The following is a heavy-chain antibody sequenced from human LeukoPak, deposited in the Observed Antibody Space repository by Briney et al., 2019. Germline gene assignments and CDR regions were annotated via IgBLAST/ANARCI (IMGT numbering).Heavy chain of an antibody. CDR3: AKDPDSGDYLAYYMDV. V-gene: IGHV3-43D*04. CDR2: ITRDGKST. Sequence: GGSLRLSCSASAFNFGDYAMHWVRQAPGKGLEGVSLITRDGKSTYLADSVTGRFHVSRDNYKNVLYLDMSSLRVEDSALYFCAKDPDSGDYLAYYMDVWGKGTTVSVSS. J-gene: IGHJ6*03. D-gene: IGHD4-17*01. CDR1: AFNFGDYA.